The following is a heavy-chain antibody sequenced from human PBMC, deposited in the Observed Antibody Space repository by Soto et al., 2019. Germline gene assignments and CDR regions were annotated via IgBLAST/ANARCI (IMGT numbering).Heavy chain of an antibody. Sequence: QVQLQESGPGLVKPSQTLSLTCTVSGGSISSGGYYWSWIRQHPGKGLEWIGYIYYSGSTYYNPSLKSRVTISVDTSKNQFSLKLSSVTAADTAVYYCAGSGYDILTGYRDGGAFDIWGQGTMVTVSS. CDR1: GGSISSGGYY. CDR2: IYYSGST. CDR3: AGSGYDILTGYRDGGAFDI. D-gene: IGHD3-9*01. J-gene: IGHJ3*02. V-gene: IGHV4-31*03.